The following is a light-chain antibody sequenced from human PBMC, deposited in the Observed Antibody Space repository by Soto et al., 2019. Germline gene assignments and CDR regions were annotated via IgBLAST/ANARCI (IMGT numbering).Light chain of an antibody. J-gene: IGKJ1*01. CDR1: QSFCSN. CDR2: GVS. CDR3: QQYAGSPRT. V-gene: IGKV3-20*01. Sequence: EIVMTQSPATLSVSPGDGATLSCSASQSFCSNLAWYQQKPGQAPRLLIYGVSRRATAIPDTFSGSGSGTDFTLTINRVEPEDFAVYFCQQYAGSPRTFGQGTTVDI.